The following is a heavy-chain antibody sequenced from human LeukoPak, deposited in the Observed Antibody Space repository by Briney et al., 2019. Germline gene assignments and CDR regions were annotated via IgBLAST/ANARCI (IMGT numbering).Heavy chain of an antibody. CDR3: ARATTVTTPADY. J-gene: IGHJ4*02. Sequence: SETLSLTCTVSGDSISSGGYYWSWIRQHPGKGLEWIGYIYYSGSTYYNPSLKSRVTISVDTSKNQFSLQLSSVTAADTAVYYCARATTVTTPADYWGQGTLVTVSS. V-gene: IGHV4-31*03. D-gene: IGHD4-17*01. CDR1: GDSISSGGYY. CDR2: IYYSGST.